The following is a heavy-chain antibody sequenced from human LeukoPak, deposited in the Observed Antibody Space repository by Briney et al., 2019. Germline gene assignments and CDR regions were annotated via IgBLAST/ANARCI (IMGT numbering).Heavy chain of an antibody. CDR2: IYPGDSDT. V-gene: IGHV5-51*01. D-gene: IGHD2-2*01. CDR3: ARRYCSSTSCYYFDY. Sequence: KVSCKASGYTFTSYWIGWVRQMPGKGLEWMGIIYPGDSDTRYSPSFQGQVTISADKSISTAYLQWSSLKASDTAMYYCARRYCSSTSCYYFDYWGQGTLVTVSS. J-gene: IGHJ4*02. CDR1: GYTFTSYW.